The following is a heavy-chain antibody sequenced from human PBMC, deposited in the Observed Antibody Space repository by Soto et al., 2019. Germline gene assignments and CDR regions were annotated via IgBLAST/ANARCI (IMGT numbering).Heavy chain of an antibody. CDR3: ARALYYFDSSGHHEAFDI. J-gene: IGHJ3*02. CDR1: GYTFTSYG. D-gene: IGHD3-22*01. CDR2: ISAYNGNT. V-gene: IGHV1-18*04. Sequence: ASVKVSCKASGYTFTSYGISWVRQAPGQGLEWMGWISAYNGNTNYAQKLQGRVTMTTDTSTSTAYMELRSLRSDDTAVYYCARALYYFDSSGHHEAFDIWGQGTMVTVSS.